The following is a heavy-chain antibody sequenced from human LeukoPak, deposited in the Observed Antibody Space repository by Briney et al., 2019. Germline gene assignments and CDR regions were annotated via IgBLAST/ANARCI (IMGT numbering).Heavy chain of an antibody. V-gene: IGHV3-66*01. CDR2: IYSGGST. CDR1: GFTVSSSY. Sequence: QPGGSLTLSCAACGFTVSSSYVNWVRQAPGKGLEWVSVIYSGGSTYYADSVKGRFTISRDNSKNTLYLQMNSLRAEDTAVYYCARDSNFDWCDPWGQGTLVTVSS. J-gene: IGHJ5*02. D-gene: IGHD1-7*01. CDR3: ARDSNFDWCDP.